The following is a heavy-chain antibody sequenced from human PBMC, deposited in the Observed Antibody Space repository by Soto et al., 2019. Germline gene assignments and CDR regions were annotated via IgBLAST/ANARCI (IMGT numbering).Heavy chain of an antibody. J-gene: IGHJ4*02. CDR2: ISGSGDET. CDR1: GITFSNYA. D-gene: IGHD5-18*01. CDR3: ASLDTARIQGAGY. Sequence: GGSLRLSCAASGITFSNYAVSWVRQAPGKGLEWVSGISGSGDETYYADSMKGRFTISRDNSKNTVYLQMNSLRAEDTAVYLYASLDTARIQGAGYWGEGIQVTVSS. V-gene: IGHV3-23*01.